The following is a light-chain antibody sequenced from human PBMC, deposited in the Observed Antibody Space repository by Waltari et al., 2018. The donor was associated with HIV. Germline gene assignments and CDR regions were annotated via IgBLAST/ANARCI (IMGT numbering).Light chain of an antibody. CDR1: VGSYNT. CDR3: CSSAGGNTYV. Sequence: QSALTRPDPGSWCPGQSHTISCTDVGSYNTVLWYQQHPGKAPKLLIYDVSERPSGISNRFSGSKSGNTASLTISGLQAEDEADYYCCSSAGGNTYVFDTGTKVTVL. CDR2: DVS. J-gene: IGLJ1*01. V-gene: IGLV2-23*02.